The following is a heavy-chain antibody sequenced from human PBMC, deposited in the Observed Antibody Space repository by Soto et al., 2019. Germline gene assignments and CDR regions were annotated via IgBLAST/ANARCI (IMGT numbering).Heavy chain of an antibody. V-gene: IGHV3-21*01. D-gene: IGHD4-17*01. Sequence: PGGSLRLSCAASGFTFSSYSMNWVRQAPGKGLEWVSSISSSSSYIYYADSVKGRFTISRDNAKNSLYLQMNSLRAEDTAVYYCARETPHTVTTDDWGQGTLVTVAS. CDR2: ISSSSSYI. J-gene: IGHJ4*02. CDR3: ARETPHTVTTDD. CDR1: GFTFSSYS.